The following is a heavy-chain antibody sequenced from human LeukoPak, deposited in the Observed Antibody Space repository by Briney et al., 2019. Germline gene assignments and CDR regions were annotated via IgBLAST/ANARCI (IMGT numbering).Heavy chain of an antibody. J-gene: IGHJ4*02. V-gene: IGHV3-7*01. CDR1: GFTFSSYW. CDR3: ARGLGYCSSTSCYIGDLFDY. CDR2: IKQDGSEK. Sequence: GGSLRLSCAASGFTFSSYWMSWVRQAPGKGLEWVANIKQDGSEKYYVDSVKGRFTISRDNAKNSLYLQMNSLRAEDTAVYYCARGLGYCSSTSCYIGDLFDYWGQGTLVTVSS. D-gene: IGHD2-2*02.